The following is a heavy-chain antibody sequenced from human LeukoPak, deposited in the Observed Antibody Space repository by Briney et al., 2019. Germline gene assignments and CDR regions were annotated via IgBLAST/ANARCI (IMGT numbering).Heavy chain of an antibody. D-gene: IGHD1-14*01. J-gene: IGHJ6*02. CDR3: ARDLRNYYGMDV. V-gene: IGHV3-74*01. Sequence: PGGSLRLSCAASGFNFASNWMHWVRQTPGKGLMWVSRINSGGSGTSYADSVEGRFTISRDNAKNSLYLQMNSLRDEDTAVYYCARDLRNYYGMDVWGQGTTVTVS. CDR2: INSGGSGT. CDR1: GFNFASNW.